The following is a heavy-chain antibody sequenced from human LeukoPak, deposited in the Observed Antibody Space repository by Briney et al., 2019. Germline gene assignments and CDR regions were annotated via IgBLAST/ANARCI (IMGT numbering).Heavy chain of an antibody. CDR3: AREQGDGSYLYYFVY. V-gene: IGHV3-64*01. CDR1: GFSFSSYA. Sequence: GGSLRLSCAASGFSFSSYAMHWVRQAPGKGLEYVSAISSNGGSTYYANSVKGRFTISRDNSKNTLYLQMGSLRAEDMAVYYCAREQGDGSYLYYFVYWGQGTLVTVSS. CDR2: ISSNGGST. J-gene: IGHJ4*02. D-gene: IGHD1-26*01.